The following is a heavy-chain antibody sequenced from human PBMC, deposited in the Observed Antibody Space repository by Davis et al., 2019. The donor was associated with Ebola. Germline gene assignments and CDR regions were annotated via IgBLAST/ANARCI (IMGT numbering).Heavy chain of an antibody. CDR2: INSDGSSA. Sequence: GESLKISCAASGFTFNTFWMHWVRQVPGKGLVWVSRINSDGSSASYADSVKGRFTISRDNAKHTVFLQMNNLRVEDTAVYYCVRLRRGIKMSGEGDFYGLDFWGQGTRVTVSS. CDR3: VRLRRGIKMSGEGDFYGLDF. J-gene: IGHJ6*02. CDR1: GFTFNTFW. D-gene: IGHD3-16*01. V-gene: IGHV3-74*01.